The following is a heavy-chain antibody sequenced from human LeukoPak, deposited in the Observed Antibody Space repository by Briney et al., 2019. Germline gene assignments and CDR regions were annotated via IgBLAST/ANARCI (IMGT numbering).Heavy chain of an antibody. Sequence: SETLSLTCTVSGGSISSYYWSWIRQPPGKGLEWIGYIYYSGSTNYNPSLKSRVTISVDTSKNQFSLKLSSVTAADTAVYYCARKRLSRLDYWGQGTLVTVSS. J-gene: IGHJ4*02. CDR2: IYYSGST. D-gene: IGHD3-16*01. CDR3: ARKRLSRLDY. CDR1: GGSISSYY. V-gene: IGHV4-59*12.